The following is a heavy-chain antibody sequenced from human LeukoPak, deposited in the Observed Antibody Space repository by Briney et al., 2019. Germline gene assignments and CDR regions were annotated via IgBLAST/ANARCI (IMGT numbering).Heavy chain of an antibody. V-gene: IGHV3-66*01. CDR1: GFTVSSNY. J-gene: IGHJ6*02. Sequence: PGGSLRLSCAASGFTVSSNYMSWVRQAPGKGLEWVSVIYSGGSTYYADSVKGRFTISRDNSKNTLYLQMNSLRAEDTAVYYCAREVAAAGIGYYYYYGMDVWGQGTTVTVSS. D-gene: IGHD6-13*01. CDR3: AREVAAAGIGYYYYYGMDV. CDR2: IYSGGST.